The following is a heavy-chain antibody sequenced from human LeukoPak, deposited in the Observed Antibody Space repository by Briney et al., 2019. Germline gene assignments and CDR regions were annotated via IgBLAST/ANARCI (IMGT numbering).Heavy chain of an antibody. V-gene: IGHV3-33*01. Sequence: GSPRLSCAASGFTFTSYGMHWVRQAPGRGLEWVAALGYDGTTEYYADSVKGRFTISRDSSKNTLSLQMNSLRAEDTAVFYCARDNSTGSLDYWGQGTLVTVSS. CDR1: GFTFTSYG. CDR2: LGYDGTTE. J-gene: IGHJ4*02. D-gene: IGHD6-19*01. CDR3: ARDNSTGSLDY.